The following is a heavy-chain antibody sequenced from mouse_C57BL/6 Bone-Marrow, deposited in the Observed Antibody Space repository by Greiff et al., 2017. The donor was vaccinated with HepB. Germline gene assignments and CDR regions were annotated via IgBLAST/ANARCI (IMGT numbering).Heavy chain of an antibody. D-gene: IGHD1-1*01. CDR3: TRLAYYYDSEGFAY. V-gene: IGHV5-6*01. J-gene: IGHJ3*01. Sequence: EVKLVESGGDLVKPGGSLKLSCAASGFTFSTYGMSWVRQTPDKRLEWVATVSTGGGYTYYPDSVKGRFTISRDNAKNTLYLQMSGLKSEDTAMFYGTRLAYYYDSEGFAYWGQGTRVTVSA. CDR2: VSTGGGYT. CDR1: GFTFSTYG.